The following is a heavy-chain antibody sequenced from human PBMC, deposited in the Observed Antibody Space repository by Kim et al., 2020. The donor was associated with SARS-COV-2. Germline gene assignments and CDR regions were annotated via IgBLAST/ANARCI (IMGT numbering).Heavy chain of an antibody. D-gene: IGHD2-2*01. CDR2: ISYAGSNK. J-gene: IGHJ3*02. Sequence: GGSLRLSCAASGFTFSSYAMHWVRQAPGKGLEWVAVISYAGSNKYYADSVKGRFTISRDNSKNTLYLQMNSLRAEDTAVYYCARRHGVTAASNFAFDIWGQGTMVTVSS. CDR1: GFTFSSYA. CDR3: ARRHGVTAASNFAFDI. V-gene: IGHV3-30*04.